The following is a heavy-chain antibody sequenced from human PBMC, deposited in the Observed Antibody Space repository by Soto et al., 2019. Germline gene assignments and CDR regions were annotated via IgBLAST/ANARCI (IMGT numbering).Heavy chain of an antibody. Sequence: QPVGSLRLSCAASGFTFSSYAMSWVRQAPGKGLEWVSGISGSGGSTYYADSVKGRFTISRDNSKNTLYLQMNSLRAEDTAVYYCAKAMYYYDSSGYYPFDYWGQGTLVTVSS. J-gene: IGHJ4*02. V-gene: IGHV3-23*01. D-gene: IGHD3-22*01. CDR3: AKAMYYYDSSGYYPFDY. CDR2: ISGSGGST. CDR1: GFTFSSYA.